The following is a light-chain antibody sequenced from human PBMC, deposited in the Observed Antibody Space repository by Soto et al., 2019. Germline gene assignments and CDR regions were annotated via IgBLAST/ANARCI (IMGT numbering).Light chain of an antibody. Sequence: ENVLTHSPGTLSLSPCERATLSFSACQSVSNTFLAWYQQKPGQAPRLLIYDASNRATGIPARFSGSGSGTDFTLTISSLEPEDFAVYYCQQRSNWPSITFGQGTRLEI. CDR1: QSVSNTF. CDR3: QQRSNWPSIT. CDR2: DAS. J-gene: IGKJ5*01. V-gene: IGKV3-11*01.